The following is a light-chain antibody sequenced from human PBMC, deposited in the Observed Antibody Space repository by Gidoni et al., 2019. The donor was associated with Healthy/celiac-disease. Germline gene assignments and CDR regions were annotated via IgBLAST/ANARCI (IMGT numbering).Light chain of an antibody. Sequence: DIQMTQSPSSLSASVGDRVTITCRASQSISSYLNWYQQKPGKAPKLLIYAASSLQSGVPSRFSGSGSGTDFTLTISSLQPEDFATYYCQQSYRFXPXTKVDIK. J-gene: IGKJ3*01. CDR3: QQSYR. CDR2: AAS. CDR1: QSISSY. V-gene: IGKV1-39*01.